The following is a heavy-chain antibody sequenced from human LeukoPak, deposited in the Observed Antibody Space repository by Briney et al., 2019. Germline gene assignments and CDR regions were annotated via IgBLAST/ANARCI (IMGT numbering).Heavy chain of an antibody. D-gene: IGHD2-2*01. CDR1: GSTFSSYC. CDR3: ARDVQGGYCSSASCYSDY. J-gene: IGHJ4*02. Sequence: GGSLRLSCAASGSTFSSYCMHWVRQAPGKGLVRVSRINSDGSSTIYADSVRGRFTISRDNSKNTLYLQMNSLRVDDTAVYYCARDVQGGYCSSASCYSDYWGQGTLVTVSS. V-gene: IGHV3-74*01. CDR2: INSDGSST.